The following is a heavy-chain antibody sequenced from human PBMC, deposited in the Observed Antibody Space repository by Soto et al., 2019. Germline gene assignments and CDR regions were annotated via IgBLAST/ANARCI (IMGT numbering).Heavy chain of an antibody. V-gene: IGHV1-69*13. CDR3: ARGNSSSWPGSNPFDAFDI. D-gene: IGHD6-13*01. Sequence: ASVKVSCKASGGTFSSYATSWVRQSPGQGLEWMGGIIPIFGTANYAQKFQGRVTITADESTSTAYMELSSLRSEDTAVYYCARGNSSSWPGSNPFDAFDIWGQGTMVTVSS. CDR1: GGTFSSYA. CDR2: IIPIFGTA. J-gene: IGHJ3*02.